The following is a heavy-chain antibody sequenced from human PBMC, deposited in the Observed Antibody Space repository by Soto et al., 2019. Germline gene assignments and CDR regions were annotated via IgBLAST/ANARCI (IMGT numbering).Heavy chain of an antibody. J-gene: IGHJ4*02. CDR3: ARERRYYYGSGSYGNFDY. CDR1: GGSISSSSYY. V-gene: IGHV4-39*07. CDR2: IYYSGST. D-gene: IGHD3-10*01. Sequence: SETLSLTCTVSGGSISSSSYYWGWIRQPPGKGLEWIGSIYYSGSTYYNPSLKSRVTISVDTSKNQFSLKLSSVTAADTAVYYCARERRYYYGSGSYGNFDYWGQGTLVTVS.